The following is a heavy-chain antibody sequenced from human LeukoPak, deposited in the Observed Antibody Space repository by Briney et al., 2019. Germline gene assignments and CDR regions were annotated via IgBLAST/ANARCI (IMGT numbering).Heavy chain of an antibody. J-gene: IGHJ3*02. V-gene: IGHV1-2*02. D-gene: IGHD3-10*01. CDR3: ARPKYYYGSGSYRDAFDI. Sequence: GASVKVSCKASGYTFTGYYMHWVRQAPGQGLEWMGWINPNSGGTNYAQKFQGRVTMTRDTSISTAYMELSRLRSDDTAVYYCARPKYYYGSGSYRDAFDIWGQGTMVTVSS. CDR2: INPNSGGT. CDR1: GYTFTGYY.